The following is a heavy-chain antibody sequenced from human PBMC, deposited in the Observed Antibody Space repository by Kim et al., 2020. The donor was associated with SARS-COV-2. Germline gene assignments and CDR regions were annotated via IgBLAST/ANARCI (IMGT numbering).Heavy chain of an antibody. Sequence: SVKVSCKASGGTFSSYAISWVRQAPGQGLEWMGRIIPILGIANYAQKFQGRVTITADKSTSTAYMELSSLRSEDTAVYYCARGGRSSSTSCYDYWGQGTLVTVSS. CDR1: GGTFSSYA. CDR3: ARGGRSSSTSCYDY. CDR2: IIPILGIA. D-gene: IGHD2-2*01. J-gene: IGHJ4*02. V-gene: IGHV1-69*04.